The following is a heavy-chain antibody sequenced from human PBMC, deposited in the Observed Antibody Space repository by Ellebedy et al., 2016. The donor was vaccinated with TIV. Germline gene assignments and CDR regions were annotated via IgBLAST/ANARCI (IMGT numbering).Heavy chain of an antibody. V-gene: IGHV4-59*12. Sequence: SETLSLTCTVSGGSISSYYWSWIRQPPGKGLEWIGYIYYSGSTNYNPSLKSRVTISVDTSKNQFSLKLSSLTAADTAINYCARIAWLSGGMVGPDYGPDVWGQGTTVTVSS. CDR2: IYYSGST. CDR1: GGSISSYY. J-gene: IGHJ6*02. D-gene: IGHD2-15*01. CDR3: ARIAWLSGGMVGPDYGPDV.